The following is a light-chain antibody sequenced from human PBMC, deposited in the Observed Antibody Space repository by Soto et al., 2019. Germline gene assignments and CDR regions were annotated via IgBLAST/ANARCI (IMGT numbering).Light chain of an antibody. J-gene: IGLJ2*01. Sequence: QPVLTQPPSASGTPGQRVTISCSGSSSNIGSNTVNWYQQLPGTAPKLLIYSNNQRPSGVPDRFSGSKSGTSAFLAISGLQSEDEADYYCAAWDDSLNGLVVFGGGTKLTVL. CDR2: SNN. CDR3: AAWDDSLNGLVV. CDR1: SSNIGSNT. V-gene: IGLV1-44*01.